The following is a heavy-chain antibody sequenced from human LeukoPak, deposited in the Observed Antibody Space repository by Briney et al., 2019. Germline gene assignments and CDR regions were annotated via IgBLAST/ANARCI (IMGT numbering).Heavy chain of an antibody. J-gene: IGHJ4*02. V-gene: IGHV4-34*01. CDR2: INHRGST. CDR3: ARGYRILGYYFDY. Sequence: SETLSLTCAVYRGPFSGYYWNWIRQSPGKGLEWIGEINHRGSTNYNPSLKSRVTISVDTSKNQFSLKLSSVTAADTAVYYCARGYRILGYYFDYWGQGTLVTVSS. D-gene: IGHD3-9*01. CDR1: RGPFSGYY.